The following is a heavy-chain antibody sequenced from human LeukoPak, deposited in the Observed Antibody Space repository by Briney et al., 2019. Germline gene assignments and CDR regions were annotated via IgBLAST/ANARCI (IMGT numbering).Heavy chain of an antibody. CDR2: IIGSGSIT. CDR1: GFTFSNYA. CDR3: AKDAAGPEY. V-gene: IGHV3-23*01. D-gene: IGHD6-13*01. Sequence: GGSLRLSCAASGFTFSNYAMSWLRQAPGKGLEWVSGIIGSGSITYYADSVKGRFTISRDNSRNTLYLQMNSLSAEDTAVYYCAKDAAGPEYWGQGTLVTVSS. J-gene: IGHJ4*02.